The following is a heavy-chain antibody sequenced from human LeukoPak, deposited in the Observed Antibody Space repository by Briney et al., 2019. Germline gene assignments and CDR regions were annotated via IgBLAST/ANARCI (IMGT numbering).Heavy chain of an antibody. V-gene: IGHV1-46*01. CDR3: ARDLYCSGGSCYDDAFDI. CDR2: INPSGGST. J-gene: IGHJ3*02. D-gene: IGHD2-15*01. CDR1: GYTFTSYY. Sequence: ASVKVSCKASGYTFTSYYMHWVRQAPGQGLEWMGIINPSGGSTSYAQKFQGRVTMTRDTSTSTVYMELSSLRSEDTAVYYCARDLYCSGGSCYDDAFDIWGQGTMVTVSS.